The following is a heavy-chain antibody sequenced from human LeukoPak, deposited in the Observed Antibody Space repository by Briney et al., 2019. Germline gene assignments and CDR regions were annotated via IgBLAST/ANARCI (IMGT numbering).Heavy chain of an antibody. D-gene: IGHD3-3*01. J-gene: IGHJ6*02. CDR3: ARVPNYDFWSGYYYGMDV. CDR1: GFTFSSYW. CDR2: INNDGSST. Sequence: PGGSLRLSCAASGFTFSSYWMHWVRHAPGKGLVWVSRINNDGSSTSYADSVKGRFTISRDNAKNTLYLQMNSLRAEDTAVYYCARVPNYDFWSGYYYGMDVWGQGTTVTVSS. V-gene: IGHV3-74*01.